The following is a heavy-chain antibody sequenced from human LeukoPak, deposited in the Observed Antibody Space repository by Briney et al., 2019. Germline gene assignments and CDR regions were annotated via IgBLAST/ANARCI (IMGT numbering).Heavy chain of an antibody. CDR2: ISGSGGST. CDR3: AKAGCSSTSCYEDY. D-gene: IGHD2-2*01. V-gene: IGHV3-23*01. J-gene: IGHJ4*02. Sequence: PGGSLRLSCAASGFTFSSYAMSWVRQAPGKGLEWVSAISGSGGSTYYADSVKGRFTISRDNSKNTLYLQMNSLRAEDTAVYCCAKAGCSSTSCYEDYWGQGTLVTVSS. CDR1: GFTFSSYA.